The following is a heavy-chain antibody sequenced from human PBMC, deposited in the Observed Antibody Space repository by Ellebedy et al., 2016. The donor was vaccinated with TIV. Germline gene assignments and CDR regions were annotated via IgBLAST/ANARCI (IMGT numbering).Heavy chain of an antibody. D-gene: IGHD3-10*01. CDR2: ISIYTGDT. CDR3: ARDMVQGMVARYVWFDY. V-gene: IGHV1-18*01. Sequence: ASVKVSCKASGYTFSNYGISWVRQAPGQGLEWMGWISIYTGDTDYAQKFQGRVTMTADTSTSTAYMELRSLRSYDTAVYYCARDMVQGMVARYVWFDYWGQGAQVTVSS. J-gene: IGHJ4*02. CDR1: GYTFSNYG.